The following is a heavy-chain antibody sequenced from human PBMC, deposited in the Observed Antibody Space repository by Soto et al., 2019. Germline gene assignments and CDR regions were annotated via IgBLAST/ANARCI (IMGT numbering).Heavy chain of an antibody. D-gene: IGHD3-22*01. J-gene: IGHJ4*02. CDR2: ISYDGSNK. CDR3: ARDPRYYYYDSSGYLYYFDY. V-gene: IGHV3-30-3*01. CDR1: GFTFSSYA. Sequence: GGSLRLPCAASGFTFSSYAMHWVRQAPGKGLEWVAVISYDGSNKYYADSVKGRFTISRDNSKNTLYLQMNSLRAEDTAVYYCARDPRYYYYDSSGYLYYFDYWGQGTLVTVSS.